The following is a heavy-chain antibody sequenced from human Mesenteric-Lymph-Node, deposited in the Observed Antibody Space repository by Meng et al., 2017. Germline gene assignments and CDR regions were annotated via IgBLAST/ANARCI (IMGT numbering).Heavy chain of an antibody. J-gene: IGHJ5*02. Sequence: ASVKVSCKASGYTFTGYYMHWVRQAPGQGLEWMGRINPNSGGTNYAQKFQGRVTITRDTSISTAYMELSRLRSDDTDVYYCARSSSRVPPHSTDYCSGGSCYLRHNWLDPWGQGTLVTVSS. CDR2: INPNSGGT. V-gene: IGHV1-2*01. D-gene: IGHD2-15*01. CDR3: ARSSSRVPPHSTDYCSGGSCYLRHNWLDP. CDR1: GYTFTGYY.